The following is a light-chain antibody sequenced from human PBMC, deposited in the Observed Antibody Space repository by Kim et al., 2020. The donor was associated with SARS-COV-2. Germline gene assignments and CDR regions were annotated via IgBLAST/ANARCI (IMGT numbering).Light chain of an antibody. Sequence: SPGEGATLSGRASHSIGINLAWYQQTRGQAPRLLIYDAAIRATGIPDRFSGSGSGTDFTLIISSLEPEDFAIYYCQQHSKWPPAPSFGGGTKLEI. V-gene: IGKV3-11*01. CDR1: HSIGIN. CDR3: QQHSKWPPAPS. J-gene: IGKJ4*01. CDR2: DAA.